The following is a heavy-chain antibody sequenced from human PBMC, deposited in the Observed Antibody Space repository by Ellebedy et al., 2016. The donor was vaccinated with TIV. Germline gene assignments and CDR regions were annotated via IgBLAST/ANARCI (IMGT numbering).Heavy chain of an antibody. CDR3: ARDWTRGGGYIPHWFDP. V-gene: IGHV4-4*02. CDR1: RDSINNDNF. Sequence: MPSETLSLTCGVSRDSINNDNFWSWVRQPPGRGLEWIGEVYHTGHTNYNPSLRRRVTITVDKSKGQFSLTLRSMTAADTAVYFCARDWTRGGGYIPHWFDPWGQGTLVTVSS. J-gene: IGHJ5*02. CDR2: VYHTGHT. D-gene: IGHD5-24*01.